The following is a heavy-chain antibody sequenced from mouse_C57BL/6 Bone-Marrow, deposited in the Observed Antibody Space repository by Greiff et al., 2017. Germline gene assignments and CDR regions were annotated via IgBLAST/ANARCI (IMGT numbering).Heavy chain of an antibody. CDR1: GYAFTNYL. J-gene: IGHJ2*01. CDR2: INPGSGGT. V-gene: IGHV1-54*01. Sequence: VQLQQSGAELVRPGTSVKVSCKASGYAFTNYLIEWVKQRPGQGLEWIGVINPGSGGTNYNEKFKGKATLTADKSSSTAYMQLSSLTSEDSAVYFCARSEYYYYGSSPDDWGQGTTLTVSS. D-gene: IGHD1-1*01. CDR3: ARSEYYYYGSSPDD.